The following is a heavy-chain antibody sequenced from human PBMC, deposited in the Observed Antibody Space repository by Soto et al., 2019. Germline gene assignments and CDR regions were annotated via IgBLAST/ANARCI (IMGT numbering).Heavy chain of an antibody. J-gene: IGHJ5*02. CDR1: GFTFTSSA. D-gene: IGHD3-10*01. CDR2: IVVGSGNT. V-gene: IGHV1-58*01. Sequence: SVKVSCKASGFTFTSSAVQWVRQARGQRLEWIGWIVVGSGNTNYAQKFQERVTITRDMSTSTAYMELSSLRSEDTAVYYCAAIGPVWFGPNWFDPWGQGTLVTVSS. CDR3: AAIGPVWFGPNWFDP.